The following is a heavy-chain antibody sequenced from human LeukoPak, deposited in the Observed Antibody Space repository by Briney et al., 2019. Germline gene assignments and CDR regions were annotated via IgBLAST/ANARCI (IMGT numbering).Heavy chain of an antibody. D-gene: IGHD6-19*01. CDR3: ARVGLGVAGLGY. CDR1: GFTFSSYG. Sequence: GGSLRLSCAASGFTFSSYGMHWVRQAPGKGLEWVAVIWYDGIKKYYADSVKGRFTISRDNSKSTLYLQMNSLRAEDTALYYCARVGLGVAGLGYWGQGTLVAVSS. CDR2: IWYDGIKK. J-gene: IGHJ4*02. V-gene: IGHV3-33*01.